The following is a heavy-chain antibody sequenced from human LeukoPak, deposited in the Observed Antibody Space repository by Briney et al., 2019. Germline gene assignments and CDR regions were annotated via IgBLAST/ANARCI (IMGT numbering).Heavy chain of an antibody. Sequence: ASVKVSCKASGYTFTSYDINWVRQATGQGLEWMGWMNPNSGNTGYAQKFQGRVTMTRNTSISTAYMELSSLRSEDKAVYSCARGQKSPTNPFHRGGQETLLTVSS. CDR1: GYTFTSYD. CDR2: MNPNSGNT. V-gene: IGHV1-8*01. J-gene: IGHJ5*02. D-gene: IGHD1-14*01. CDR3: ARGQKSPTNPFHR.